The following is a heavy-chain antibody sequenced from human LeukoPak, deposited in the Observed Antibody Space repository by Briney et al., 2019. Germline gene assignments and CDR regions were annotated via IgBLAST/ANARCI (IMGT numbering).Heavy chain of an antibody. CDR3: ARERSGWPPDY. Sequence: ASVKVSCKASGYTFTSFGISWVRQAPGQGLEWMGWISAYNGNTDYAQEFQGRVTMTKDTSTSTVYMELRSLRSDDTAVYYCARERSGWPPDYWGQGTLVTVSS. CDR1: GYTFTSFG. CDR2: ISAYNGNT. J-gene: IGHJ4*02. V-gene: IGHV1-18*01. D-gene: IGHD6-19*01.